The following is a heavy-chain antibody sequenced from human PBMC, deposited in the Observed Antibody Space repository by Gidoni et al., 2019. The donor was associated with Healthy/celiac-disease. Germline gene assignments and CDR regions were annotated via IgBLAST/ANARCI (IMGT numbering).Heavy chain of an antibody. CDR1: GFTFVDYA. CDR3: AKDRLGSSSPGLFDY. J-gene: IGHJ4*02. D-gene: IGHD6-6*01. V-gene: IGHV3-9*01. CDR2: ISWNSGRI. Sequence: EVQLVESGGGLVQPGRSLRLSCAASGFTFVDYAMDWVRQAPGKGLEWVSGISWNSGRIGYADTVKGRFTISRDNAKNSLYLQMNSLRAEDTALYYCAKDRLGSSSPGLFDYWGQGTLVTVSS.